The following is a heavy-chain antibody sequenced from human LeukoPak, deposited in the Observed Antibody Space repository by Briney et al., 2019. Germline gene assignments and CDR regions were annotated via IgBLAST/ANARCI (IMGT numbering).Heavy chain of an antibody. CDR2: INHSGST. Sequence: SETLSLTCAVYGGSFSGYYWSWLRQPPGKGLEWIGEINHSGSTNYNPSLKSRVTISVDTSKNQFSLKLSSVTAADTAVYYCARGKLDYGDYGVDWFDPWGQGTLVTVSS. CDR3: ARGKLDYGDYGVDWFDP. D-gene: IGHD4-17*01. J-gene: IGHJ5*02. V-gene: IGHV4-34*01. CDR1: GGSFSGYY.